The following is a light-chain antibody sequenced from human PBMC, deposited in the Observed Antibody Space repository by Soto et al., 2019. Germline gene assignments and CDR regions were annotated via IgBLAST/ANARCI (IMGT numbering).Light chain of an antibody. CDR1: QSISSY. CDR2: DAS. Sequence: EIVLTQSPATLSLSPGERATLSCRASQSISSYLAWYQQKPGQAPRLLIFDASNRATGIPARFSGSGSGTVFPFTISSLEPEDFAVYYCKQRSNCRRFPSPSGPGPQWIS. CDR3: KQRSNCRRFPSP. V-gene: IGKV3-11*01. J-gene: IGKJ3*01.